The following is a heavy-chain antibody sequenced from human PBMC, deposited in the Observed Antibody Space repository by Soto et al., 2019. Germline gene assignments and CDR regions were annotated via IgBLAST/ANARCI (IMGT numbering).Heavy chain of an antibody. V-gene: IGHV3-21*01. D-gene: IGHD6-19*01. Sequence: EVQLVESGGGLVKPGRSLRLSCAASGFTFSSYSMNWVRQAPGKGLEWVSSISSSSSNMYYADSVKGRFTISRDNAKNSLYLQMNSRRAEDTAVYYCARDRGSSGWYAGGWFDPWGQGTLVTVSS. CDR1: GFTFSSYS. J-gene: IGHJ5*02. CDR3: ARDRGSSGWYAGGWFDP. CDR2: ISSSSSNM.